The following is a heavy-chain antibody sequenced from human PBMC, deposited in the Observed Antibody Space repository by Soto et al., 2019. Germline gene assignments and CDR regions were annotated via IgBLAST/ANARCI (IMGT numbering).Heavy chain of an antibody. CDR2: IYYSGST. V-gene: IGHV4-59*08. CDR3: ARRGGSSGWDDYYYYYYIDV. CDR1: VGSISSYY. Sequence: NPSETLSLTCTVSVGSISSYYWSWIRQPPGKGLEWIGYIYYSGSTNYNPSLKSRVTISVDTSKNQFSLKLSSVTAADTAVYYCARRGGSSGWDDYYYYYYIDVWGKGTTVTVSS. J-gene: IGHJ6*03. D-gene: IGHD6-19*01.